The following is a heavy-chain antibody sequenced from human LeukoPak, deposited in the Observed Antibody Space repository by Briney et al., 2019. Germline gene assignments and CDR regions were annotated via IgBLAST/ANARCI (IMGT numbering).Heavy chain of an antibody. V-gene: IGHV3-69-1*02. CDR1: GFTFSSYS. D-gene: IGHD3-10*02. Sequence: GGSLRLSCAASGFTFSSYSMNWVRQAPGKGLEWVSSISSGSTIYYADSVKGRFTISRDNAKNSLYLQMNSLRAEDTAVYYCAELGITMIGGVWGKGTTVTISS. CDR3: AELGITMIGGV. CDR2: ISSGSTI. J-gene: IGHJ6*04.